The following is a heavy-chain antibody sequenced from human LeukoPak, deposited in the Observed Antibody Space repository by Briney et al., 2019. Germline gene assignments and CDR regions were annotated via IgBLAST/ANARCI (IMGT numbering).Heavy chain of an antibody. CDR1: GFTFSSYS. CDR2: ISSSSSYI. J-gene: IGHJ4*02. D-gene: IGHD4-17*01. V-gene: IGHV3-21*01. CDR3: ARAGGSTVSHSDY. Sequence: GSLRLSCAASGFTFSSYSMNWVRQAPWRWLEWVSSISSSSSYIYYADSVKGRFTISKDNAKNSLYLQMNSLRAEDTAVYYCARAGGSTVSHSDYCGQGTLVTVSS.